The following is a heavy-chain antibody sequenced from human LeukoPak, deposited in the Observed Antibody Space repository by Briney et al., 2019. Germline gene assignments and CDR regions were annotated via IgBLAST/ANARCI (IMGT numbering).Heavy chain of an antibody. CDR2: IIPIFGTA. J-gene: IGHJ5*02. D-gene: IGHD1-14*01. CDR1: GGTFSSSA. V-gene: IGHV1-69*05. CDR3: ARDNHAGTNWFDP. Sequence: ASVKVSCKASGGTFSSSAISWVRQAPGQGPEWMGGIIPIFGTANYAQKFQGRVTITTDESTSTAYVELSSLRSEDTAVYYCARDNHAGTNWFDPWGQGTLVTVSS.